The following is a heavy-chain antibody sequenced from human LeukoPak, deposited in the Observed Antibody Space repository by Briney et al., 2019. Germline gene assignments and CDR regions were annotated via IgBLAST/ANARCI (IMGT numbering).Heavy chain of an antibody. CDR3: TKEFYGSRAACAGGSYYDF. D-gene: IGHD3-22*01. V-gene: IGHV3-13*01. CDR2: IGVTGDT. J-gene: IGHJ2*01. CDR1: GFTFSKDD. Sequence: GGPLRLSCAASGFTFSKDDFHWVRQAPGKGLEWVAAIGVTGDTYYADSVKGRFTISREDAANSLYLQMRSLGAGDTALYYCTKEFYGSRAACAGGSYYDFWGRGALVTVSS.